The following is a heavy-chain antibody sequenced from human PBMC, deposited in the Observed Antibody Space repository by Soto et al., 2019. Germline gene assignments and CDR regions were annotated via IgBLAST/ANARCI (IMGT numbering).Heavy chain of an antibody. CDR1: GFTVSSYA. CDR2: ISGSGGST. Sequence: PGGSLRLSCAASGFTVSSYAISWVRQAPGKGLEWVSAISGSGGSTYYADSVKGRFTISRDNSKNTLYLQMNSLRAEDTAVYYCAKDLPLITMIVVGAFDIWGQGTMVTVSS. CDR3: AKDLPLITMIVVGAFDI. D-gene: IGHD3-22*01. J-gene: IGHJ3*02. V-gene: IGHV3-23*01.